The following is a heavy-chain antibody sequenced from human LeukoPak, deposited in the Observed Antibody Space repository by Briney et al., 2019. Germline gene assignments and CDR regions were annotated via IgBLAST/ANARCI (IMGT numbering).Heavy chain of an antibody. D-gene: IGHD5-18*01. J-gene: IGHJ5*02. V-gene: IGHV4-4*07. Sequence: PSETLSLTCTVSGGSISSYYWSWIRQPAGKGLEWIGRMYTSGNTNYNPSLKSRVSMSVDTSKNQFSLKLSSVTAADTAVYYCARDSGYSYGSNWFDPWGQGTLVTVSS. CDR1: GGSISSYY. CDR3: ARDSGYSYGSNWFDP. CDR2: MYTSGNT.